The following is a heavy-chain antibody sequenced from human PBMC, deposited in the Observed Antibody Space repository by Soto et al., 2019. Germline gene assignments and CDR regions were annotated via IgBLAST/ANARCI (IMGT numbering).Heavy chain of an antibody. D-gene: IGHD1-26*01. CDR1: GGTFSSYA. CDR2: IIPIVGTA. V-gene: IGHV1-69*01. CDR3: AFRSGSYSVAAFDI. Sequence: QVQLVQSGAEVKKPGSSVKVSCKASGGTFSSYAISRVRQAPGQGLEWMGGIIPIVGTANYAQKFQGRVTITADESTSTAYMELSSLRSEDTAVYYCAFRSGSYSVAAFDIWGQGTMVTGSS. J-gene: IGHJ3*02.